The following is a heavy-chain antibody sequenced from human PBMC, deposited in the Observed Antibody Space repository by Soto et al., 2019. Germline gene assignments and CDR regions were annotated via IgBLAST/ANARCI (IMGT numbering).Heavy chain of an antibody. D-gene: IGHD3-10*01. CDR3: ARDVSSDTTGFRGYDL. CDR2: FIPIFVSA. CDR1: GGTVSSYA. J-gene: IGHJ4*02. Sequence: QLHLVQSGAEVKKAGSSVKVSCKASGGTVSSYAITWVRQAPGKGLEWMGVFIPIFVSAHYAPKFQGRITITAAKSTSTAYMELSGLTSEDTAIYYCARDVSSDTTGFRGYDLWGQGTQVTVSS. V-gene: IGHV1-69*06.